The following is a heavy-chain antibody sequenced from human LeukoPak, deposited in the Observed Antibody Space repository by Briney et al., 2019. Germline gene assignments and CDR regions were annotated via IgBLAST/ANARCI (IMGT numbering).Heavy chain of an antibody. CDR1: GGSFSGYY. Sequence: QPSETLSSTCAVYGGSFSGYYWSWIRQTPGKGLEWIGEIIHSGSTNYSPSLKSRVTISLDAAKSQFSLRLTSVTAADTAVYYCAGYSGSPRYFDYWGQETLVTVSS. CDR2: IIHSGST. J-gene: IGHJ4*02. D-gene: IGHD6-6*01. V-gene: IGHV4-34*12. CDR3: AGYSGSPRYFDY.